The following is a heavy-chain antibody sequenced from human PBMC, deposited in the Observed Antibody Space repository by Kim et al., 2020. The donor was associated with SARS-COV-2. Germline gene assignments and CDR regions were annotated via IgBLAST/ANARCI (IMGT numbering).Heavy chain of an antibody. D-gene: IGHD4-17*01. CDR3: ARGPYGDSRSLDY. V-gene: IGHV3-30*01. Sequence: YVDPRKGRSTISSDNSTHTLYLQMTSLRAEDTAVYYCARGPYGDSRSLDYWGQGTLVTVSS. J-gene: IGHJ4*02.